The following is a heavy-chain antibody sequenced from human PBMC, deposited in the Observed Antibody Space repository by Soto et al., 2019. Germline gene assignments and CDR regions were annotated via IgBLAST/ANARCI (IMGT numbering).Heavy chain of an antibody. CDR2: ISAYNGNT. CDR3: ARDLGDSYGYVSSDPPFDY. V-gene: IGHV1-18*01. D-gene: IGHD5-18*01. Sequence: QVQLVQSGAEVKKPGASVKVSCRSSGYTFTSYGISWVRQAPGQGLEWMGWISAYNGNTNYAQKLQGRVTMTTDTATTTAYMELRSLRSDDTAVYYCARDLGDSYGYVSSDPPFDYWGQGTLVTVSS. J-gene: IGHJ4*02. CDR1: GYTFTSYG.